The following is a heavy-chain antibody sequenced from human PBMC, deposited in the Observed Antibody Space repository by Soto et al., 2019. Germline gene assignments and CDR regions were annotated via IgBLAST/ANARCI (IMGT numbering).Heavy chain of an antibody. D-gene: IGHD2-15*01. Sequence: PGGSLRLSCAASGFTFSSYGMHWVRQAPGKGLEWVAVISYDGSNKYYADSVKGRFTISRDNSKNTLYLQMNSLRAEDTAVYYCAKDLVVVAATSDYWGQGTLVTVSS. CDR2: ISYDGSNK. V-gene: IGHV3-30*18. J-gene: IGHJ4*02. CDR3: AKDLVVVAATSDY. CDR1: GFTFSSYG.